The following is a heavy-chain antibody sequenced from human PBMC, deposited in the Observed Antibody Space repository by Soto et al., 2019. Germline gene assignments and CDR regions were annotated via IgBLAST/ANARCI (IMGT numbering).Heavy chain of an antibody. D-gene: IGHD2-8*02. CDR3: ARDKITGLFDY. Sequence: SETLSLTCTVSGGSISSGGYYWILIRQHPGKGLEWIGYIYYSGSTYYNPSLKSRVTLSVDTSKNQFSLKLTSVTAADTAVYYCARDKITGLFDYWGQGTLVTVSS. J-gene: IGHJ4*02. CDR1: GGSISSGGYY. V-gene: IGHV4-31*03. CDR2: IYYSGST.